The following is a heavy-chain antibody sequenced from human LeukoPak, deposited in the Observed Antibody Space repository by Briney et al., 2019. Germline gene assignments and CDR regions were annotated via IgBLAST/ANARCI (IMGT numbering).Heavy chain of an antibody. V-gene: IGHV3-48*04. J-gene: IGHJ6*03. CDR2: ISSSSSTI. CDR1: GFTFSSYS. Sequence: GGSLRLSCAASGFTFSSYSMNWVRQAPGKGLEWVSYISSSSSTIYYADSVKGRFTISRDNAKNSLYLQMNSLRAEDTAEYYCARDLDENYYYYMDVWGKGTTVTVSS. CDR3: ARDLDENYYYYMDV. D-gene: IGHD3/OR15-3a*01.